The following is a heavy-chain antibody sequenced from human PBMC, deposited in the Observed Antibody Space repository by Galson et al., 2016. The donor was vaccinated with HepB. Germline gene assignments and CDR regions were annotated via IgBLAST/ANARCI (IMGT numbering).Heavy chain of an antibody. CDR3: TRGYMQTGMNV. CDR1: GDSVTSYITT. CDR2: TYYRSKWFT. Sequence: SAISGDSVTSYITTWNLIRQSPSRGLEWLGRTYYRSKWFTEYAVSVEGRITIHSDISRNQFSLQLDSVTPDDTAAYFCTRGYMQTGMNVWGQGTTVTVSS. V-gene: IGHV6-1*01. D-gene: IGHD5-18*01. J-gene: IGHJ6*02.